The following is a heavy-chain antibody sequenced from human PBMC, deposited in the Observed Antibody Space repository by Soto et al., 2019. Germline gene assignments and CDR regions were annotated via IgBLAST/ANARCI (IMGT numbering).Heavy chain of an antibody. Sequence: QVQLVQSGAEVKKPGSSVKVSCKASGGTFSSYAISWVRQAPGQGLEWMGGIIPIFGTANYAQKFQGRVTIPADESTSTAYMELSSLRFEDTAVYYCARRNYYGGWGWFDPWGQGNLVTVSS. V-gene: IGHV1-69*01. J-gene: IGHJ5*02. CDR2: IIPIFGTA. CDR3: ARRNYYGGWGWFDP. CDR1: GGTFSSYA. D-gene: IGHD3-10*01.